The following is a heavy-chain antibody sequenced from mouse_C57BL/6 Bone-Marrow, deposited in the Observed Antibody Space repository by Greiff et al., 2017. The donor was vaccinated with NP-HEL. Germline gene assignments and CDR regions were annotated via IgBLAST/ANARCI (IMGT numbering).Heavy chain of an antibody. J-gene: IGHJ2*01. Sequence: VQLQQPGAELVKPGASVKLSKASGYTFTSYWMHWVKQRPGQGLEWIGMIHPNSGSTNYNEKFKSKATLTVDKSSSTAYMQLSSLTSEDSAVYYCARWYGSSYYFDYWGQGTTLTVSS. CDR1: GYTFTSYW. CDR2: IHPNSGST. D-gene: IGHD1-1*01. CDR3: ARWYGSSYYFDY. V-gene: IGHV1-64*01.